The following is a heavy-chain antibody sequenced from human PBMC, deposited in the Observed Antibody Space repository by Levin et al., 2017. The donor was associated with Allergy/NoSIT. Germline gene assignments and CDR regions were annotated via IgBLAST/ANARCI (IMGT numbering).Heavy chain of an antibody. CDR1: GFTFSSYG. V-gene: IGHV3-33*01. CDR3: ARDSVGYYYGSGSYRYYYYYGMDV. D-gene: IGHD3-10*01. J-gene: IGHJ6*02. Sequence: AGGSLRLSCAASGFTFSSYGMHWVRQAPGKGLEWVAVIWYDGSNKYYADSVKGRFTISRDNSKNTLYLQMNSLRAEDTAVYYCARDSVGYYYGSGSYRYYYYYGMDVWGQGTTVTVSS. CDR2: IWYDGSNK.